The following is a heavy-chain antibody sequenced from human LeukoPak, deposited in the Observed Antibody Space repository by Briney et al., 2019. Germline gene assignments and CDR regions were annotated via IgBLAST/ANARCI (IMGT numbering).Heavy chain of an antibody. J-gene: IGHJ4*02. CDR3: AHRRGFGELLYFDS. D-gene: IGHD3-10*01. CDR1: GFSLRTTGVG. V-gene: IGHV2-5*01. CDR2: IYWNDDK. Sequence: ESGPTLLKPTQTLTLTCTFSGFSLRTTGVGVGWISQPPGKALRWIALIYWNDDKRYGPSLKSRLTNTMDTSKDQVVLTMTNMDPVDTATYYCAHRRGFGELLYFDSWGQGTLVTVSS.